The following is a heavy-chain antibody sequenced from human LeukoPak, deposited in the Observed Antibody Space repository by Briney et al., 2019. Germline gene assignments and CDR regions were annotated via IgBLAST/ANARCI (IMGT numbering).Heavy chain of an antibody. CDR2: FSSSSSYI. V-gene: IGHV3-11*06. J-gene: IGHJ4*02. CDR1: GFTFSDYY. CDR3: ARDSGDYEDDY. Sequence: GESLRLSCAASGFTFSDYYMSWIRQAPGKGLEWVSSFSSSSSYIYYADSVKGRFTISRDNAKNSLYLQMNSLRAEDTAVYYCARDSGDYEDDYWGQGTLVTVSS. D-gene: IGHD4-17*01.